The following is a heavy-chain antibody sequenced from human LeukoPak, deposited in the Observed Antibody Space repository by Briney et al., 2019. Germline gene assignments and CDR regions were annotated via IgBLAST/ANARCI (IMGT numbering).Heavy chain of an antibody. CDR1: GFTFSSYA. D-gene: IGHD5-12*01. J-gene: IGHJ4*02. V-gene: IGHV3-23*01. Sequence: GGSLRLSCAASGFTFSSYAMSWVRQAPGKGLEWASAISGSGGSTYYADSVKGRFTISRDNSKNTLYLQMNSLRAEDTAVYYCAKDLGYSGYFGYWGQGTLVTVSS. CDR3: AKDLGYSGYFGY. CDR2: ISGSGGST.